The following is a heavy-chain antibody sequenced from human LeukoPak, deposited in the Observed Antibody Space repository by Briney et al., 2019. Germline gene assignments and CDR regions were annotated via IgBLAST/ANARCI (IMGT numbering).Heavy chain of an antibody. Sequence: ASVKVSCKASGYTFTSYYMHWVRQAPGQGLEWMGIINPSGGGTSYAQKFQGRVTMTRDMSTSTVYMELSSLRSEDTAVYYCARDLSTMVRGDYWGQGTLVTVSS. CDR3: ARDLSTMVRGDY. CDR2: INPSGGGT. V-gene: IGHV1-46*01. D-gene: IGHD3-10*01. CDR1: GYTFTSYY. J-gene: IGHJ4*02.